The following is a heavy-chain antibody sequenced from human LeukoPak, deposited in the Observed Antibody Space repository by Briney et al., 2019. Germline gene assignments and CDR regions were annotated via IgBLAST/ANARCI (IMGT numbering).Heavy chain of an antibody. J-gene: IGHJ2*01. Sequence: PETPSPSPEESVASPCTVTTYWGWIRQPPGRGLEWIGSIYHSGYTYYNPSLKSRVTISVDTSKNQFSLKLSSLTAADRAVYYCERDTNMYYFESDGLGHFGFWGRGTLVTVSS. V-gene: IGHV4-39*02. CDR1: ASPCTVTTY. D-gene: IGHD3-10*01. CDR2: IYHSGYT. CDR3: ERDTNMYYFESDGLGHFGF.